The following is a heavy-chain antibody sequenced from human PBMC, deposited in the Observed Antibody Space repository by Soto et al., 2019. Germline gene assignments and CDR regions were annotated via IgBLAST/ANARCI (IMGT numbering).Heavy chain of an antibody. CDR3: ASGSTVIKTLAY. V-gene: IGHV4-30-4*01. J-gene: IGHJ4*02. CDR1: GGSISSGDYY. CDR2: IYDGGST. Sequence: QVQLQESGPGLVKPSQTLSLTCTVSGGSISSGDYYWSWIRQPPGKGLEWIGYIYDGGSTYYNPSLKSRLTRSLDPSKSQFSLKLSSVTAADTAVYYCASGSTVIKTLAYWGQGPLVTVS. D-gene: IGHD4-4*01.